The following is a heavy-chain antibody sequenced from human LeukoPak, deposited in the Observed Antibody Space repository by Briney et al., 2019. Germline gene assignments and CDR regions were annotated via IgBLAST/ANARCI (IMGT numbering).Heavy chain of an antibody. Sequence: PSETLSLTCAVYGGSFSGYYWSWIRQPPGKGLEWIGEINHSGSTNYNPSLKSRVTISVDTSKNQFSLKLSSETAVDTGVYYCARGVTAAAGSWFDPWGQGTLVTVSS. CDR1: GGSFSGYY. CDR2: INHSGST. J-gene: IGHJ5*02. CDR3: ARGVTAAAGSWFDP. V-gene: IGHV4-34*01. D-gene: IGHD6-13*01.